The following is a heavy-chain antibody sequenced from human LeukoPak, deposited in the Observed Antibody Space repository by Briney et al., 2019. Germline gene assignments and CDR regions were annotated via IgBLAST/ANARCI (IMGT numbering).Heavy chain of an antibody. Sequence: GGSLRLSCAAAGFTFSSYAMSWVRQAPGKGLEWVSAISGSGGSTYYADSVKGRFTISRDNSKNTLYLQMNSLRAEDTAVYYCATRGGPYSQDYWGQGTLVTVSS. D-gene: IGHD5-18*01. CDR2: ISGSGGST. CDR3: ATRGGPYSQDY. V-gene: IGHV3-23*01. CDR1: GFTFSSYA. J-gene: IGHJ4*02.